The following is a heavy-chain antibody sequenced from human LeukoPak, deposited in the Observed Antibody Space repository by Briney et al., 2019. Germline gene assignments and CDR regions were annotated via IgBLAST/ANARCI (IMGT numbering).Heavy chain of an antibody. CDR3: ARDLYSSSSCY. CDR2: ISSSSSYI. J-gene: IGHJ4*02. CDR1: GFTFSSYS. D-gene: IGHD6-6*01. Sequence: PGGSLRLSCAASGFTFSSYSMNWVRQAPGKGLEWVSSISSSSSYIYYADSVKGRFTISRDNAKNSLYLQTNSLRAEDTAVYYCARDLYSSSSCYWGQGTLVTVSS. V-gene: IGHV3-21*01.